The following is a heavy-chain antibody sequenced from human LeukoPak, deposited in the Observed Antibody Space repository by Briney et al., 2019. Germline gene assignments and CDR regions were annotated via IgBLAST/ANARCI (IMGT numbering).Heavy chain of an antibody. V-gene: IGHV3-21*04. D-gene: IGHD3-22*01. J-gene: IGHJ5*02. CDR1: GFTFSSYS. CDR3: AREYYYDSSGYYP. CDR2: ISSSSSYI. Sequence: GGSLRLSCAASGFTFSSYSMNWVRQAPGKGLEWVSSISSSSSYIAYADSVKGRFTISRDNAKNSLYLQMNSLRAEDTAVYYCAREYYYDSSGYYPWGQGTLVTVSS.